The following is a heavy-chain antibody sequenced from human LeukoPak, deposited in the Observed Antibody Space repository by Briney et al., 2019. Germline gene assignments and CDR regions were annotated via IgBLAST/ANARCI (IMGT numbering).Heavy chain of an antibody. Sequence: PSETLSLTCAVYGGSFSGYYWSWIRQPPGKGLEWIGEINHSGSTNYNPSLMSRVTISVDTSKNQFSLRLSSVTAADTAVYYCARLVVVPGGYDYWGQGTLVTVSS. J-gene: IGHJ4*02. CDR1: GGSFSGYY. V-gene: IGHV4-34*01. D-gene: IGHD2-2*01. CDR3: ARLVVVPGGYDY. CDR2: INHSGST.